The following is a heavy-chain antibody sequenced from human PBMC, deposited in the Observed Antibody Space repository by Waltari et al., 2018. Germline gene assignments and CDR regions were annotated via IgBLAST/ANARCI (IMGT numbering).Heavy chain of an antibody. Sequence: QVQLQESGPGLVKPSGTLSLTCAVSGGSISSSNWWSWVRQPPGKGLEWIGEIYHSGSTNYNPSLTSRVTISVDKSKNQFSLKLSSVTAADTAVYYCARTYYYDSSVPTNAFDIWGQGTMVTVSS. J-gene: IGHJ3*02. CDR3: ARTYYYDSSVPTNAFDI. V-gene: IGHV4-4*02. D-gene: IGHD3-22*01. CDR1: GGSISSSNW. CDR2: IYHSGST.